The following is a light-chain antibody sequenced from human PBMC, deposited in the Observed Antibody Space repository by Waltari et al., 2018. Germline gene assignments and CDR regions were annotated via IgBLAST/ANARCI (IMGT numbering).Light chain of an antibody. J-gene: IGLJ3*02. V-gene: IGLV1-47*01. CDR1: SSNIGDTH. Sequence: QSVVTQPPSASGTPGQRVTIPCSGSSSNIGDTHVYWYQQVPGTAPKLLVHTNNERPSGVPARFTGSKSGTSASLAIYGLRSEDEADYYCASWDDKLNAWVIGGGTRLTVL. CDR3: ASWDDKLNAWV. CDR2: TNN.